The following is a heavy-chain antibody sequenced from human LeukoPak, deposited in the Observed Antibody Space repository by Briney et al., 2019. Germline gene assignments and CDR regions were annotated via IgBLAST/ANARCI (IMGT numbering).Heavy chain of an antibody. CDR2: INPNSGGT. Sequence: ASVRVSCKASGYTFTGYYMHWVRQAPGHGLEWMGWINPNSGGTNYAQKFQGRVTMTRDTSISTAYMELSRLRSDDTAVYYCARGVLTYYYDSSGYFAGDYWGQGTLVTVSS. V-gene: IGHV1-2*02. CDR1: GYTFTGYY. D-gene: IGHD3-22*01. J-gene: IGHJ4*02. CDR3: ARGVLTYYYDSSGYFAGDY.